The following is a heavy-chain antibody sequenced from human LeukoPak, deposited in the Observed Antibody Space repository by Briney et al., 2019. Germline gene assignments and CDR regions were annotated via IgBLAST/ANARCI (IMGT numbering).Heavy chain of an antibody. Sequence: GGSLRLSCAASGFSFDDYAMHWVRQAPGKGLEWVSLISADGGSTYYADSVKGRFTISRDNSKNSLYLQMNSLRTEDTALYYCAKDIGGSGSSGWFDPWGQGTLVTVSS. CDR2: ISADGGST. J-gene: IGHJ5*02. CDR3: AKDIGGSGSSGWFDP. CDR1: GFSFDDYA. D-gene: IGHD3-10*01. V-gene: IGHV3-43*02.